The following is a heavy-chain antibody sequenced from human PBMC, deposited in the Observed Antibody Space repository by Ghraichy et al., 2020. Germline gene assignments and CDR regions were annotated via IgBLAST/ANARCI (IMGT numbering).Heavy chain of an antibody. CDR1: GGTFSSYA. CDR2: IIPILGIA. V-gene: IGHV1-69*04. Sequence: SVKVSCKASGGTFSSYAISWVRQAPGQGLEWMGRIIPILGIANYAQKFQGRVTITADKSTSTAYMELSSLRSEDTAVYYCARTGEYYGSGSYYDYWGQGTLVTVSS. D-gene: IGHD3-10*01. CDR3: ARTGEYYGSGSYYDY. J-gene: IGHJ4*02.